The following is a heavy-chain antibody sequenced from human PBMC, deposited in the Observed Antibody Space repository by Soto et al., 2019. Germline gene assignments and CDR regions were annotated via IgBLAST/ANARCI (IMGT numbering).Heavy chain of an antibody. D-gene: IGHD3-3*01. CDR1: GGSISSYY. CDR3: ARERYGGITIFGVVTSGMDV. V-gene: IGHV4-59*01. CDR2: IYYSGST. J-gene: IGHJ6*02. Sequence: SETLSLTCTVSGGSISSYYWSWIRQPPGKGLEWIGYIYYSGSTNHNPSLKSRVTISVDTSKNQFSLKLSSVTAADTAVYYCARERYGGITIFGVVTSGMDVWGQGTTVTVSS.